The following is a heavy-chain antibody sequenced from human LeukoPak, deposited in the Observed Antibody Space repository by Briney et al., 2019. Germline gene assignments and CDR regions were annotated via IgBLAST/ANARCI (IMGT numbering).Heavy chain of an antibody. CDR2: IYTSGST. Sequence: SETLSLTCTASGGSISSYYWSWIRQPAGKGLEWIGRIYTSGSTNYNPSLKSRVTMSVDTSKNQFSLKLSSVTAADTAVYYCARDRGSGYYPDAFDIWGQGTMVTVSS. CDR3: ARDRGSGYYPDAFDI. J-gene: IGHJ3*02. CDR1: GGSISSYY. D-gene: IGHD3-22*01. V-gene: IGHV4-4*07.